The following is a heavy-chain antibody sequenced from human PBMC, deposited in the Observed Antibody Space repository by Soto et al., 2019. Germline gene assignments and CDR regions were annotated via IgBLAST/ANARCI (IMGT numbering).Heavy chain of an antibody. CDR3: AKDISEATVTFDY. J-gene: IGHJ4*02. V-gene: IGHV3-30*18. CDR2: ISYDGSNK. D-gene: IGHD4-17*01. CDR1: GFAFSSYG. Sequence: GGSLRLSCAASGFAFSSYGMHWVRQAPGKGLEWVAVISYDGSNKYYADSVKGRFTISRDNSKNTLYLQMNSLRAEDTAVYYCAKDISEATVTFDYWGQGTLVTGSS.